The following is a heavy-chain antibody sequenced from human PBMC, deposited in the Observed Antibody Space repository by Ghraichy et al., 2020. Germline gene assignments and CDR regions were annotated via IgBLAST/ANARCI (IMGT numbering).Heavy chain of an antibody. D-gene: IGHD2-2*01. CDR3: ARDRCSRTDCPFDY. CDR1: GFTFSIYS. V-gene: IGHV3-21*01. J-gene: IGHJ4*02. CDR2: ISSSSQYI. Sequence: GESLNISCVASGFTFSIYSMNWVRQAPGKGLEWVSSISSSSQYISYADSVRGRFAISRDNAKNSLFLQMNNLRVEDTAVYYCARDRCSRTDCPFDYWGPGTLVTVS.